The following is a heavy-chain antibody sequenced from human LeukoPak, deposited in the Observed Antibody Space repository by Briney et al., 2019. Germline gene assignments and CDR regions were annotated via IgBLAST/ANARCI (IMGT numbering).Heavy chain of an antibody. Sequence: GGSLRLSCAASGFTFSTYSMTWVRQAPGKGLEWVSAISGIGHKTFYADSVKGRFTISRDNSKNTLYLQMNSLSAEDTAVYYCAKGRGSANSGSNYWGQGTQVTVSS. J-gene: IGHJ4*02. D-gene: IGHD1-26*01. CDR2: ISGIGHKT. CDR3: AKGRGSANSGSNY. CDR1: GFTFSTYS. V-gene: IGHV3-23*01.